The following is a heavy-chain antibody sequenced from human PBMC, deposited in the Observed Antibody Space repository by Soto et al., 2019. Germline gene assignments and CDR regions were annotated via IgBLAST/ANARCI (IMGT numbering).Heavy chain of an antibody. CDR1: GGTFSNYA. Sequence: SVKVSCKASGGTFSNYAISWVRQAPGQGLEWMGGIIPIFGTANYAQKFQGRVTITADESTSTAYMELSSLRSEDTAVYHCARDRRNSWHGPGYYGMDVWGQGTTVTVSS. D-gene: IGHD6-13*01. CDR2: IIPIFGTA. V-gene: IGHV1-69*13. J-gene: IGHJ6*02. CDR3: ARDRRNSWHGPGYYGMDV.